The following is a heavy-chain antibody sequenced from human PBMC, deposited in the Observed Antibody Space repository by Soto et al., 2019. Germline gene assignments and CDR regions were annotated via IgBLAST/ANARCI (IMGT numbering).Heavy chain of an antibody. Sequence: WASVKVSCKASGGTFSSYAISWVRQAPGQGLEWMGGIIPIFGTANYAQKFQGRVTITADESTSTAYMELSSLRSEDTAVYYCARVERELLNGPFDYWGQGTLVTVSS. CDR1: GGTFSSYA. CDR2: IIPIFGTA. V-gene: IGHV1-69*13. D-gene: IGHD1-26*01. CDR3: ARVERELLNGPFDY. J-gene: IGHJ4*02.